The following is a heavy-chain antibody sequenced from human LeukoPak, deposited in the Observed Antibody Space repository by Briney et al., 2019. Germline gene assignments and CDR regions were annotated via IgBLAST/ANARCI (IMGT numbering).Heavy chain of an antibody. CDR2: ISAYNGYT. J-gene: IGHJ6*02. CDR1: GYTFTRYG. CDR3: ARANAADDLYYYYAMDV. Sequence: ASVKVSCKASGYTFTRYGISWVRQAPGQGLEWMGWISAYNGYTNYAQKLQGRVTMTTDTSTSTAYMELRSLRSGDTAVYYCARANAADDLYYYYAMDVWGQGTTVTVSS. D-gene: IGHD3-3*01. V-gene: IGHV1-18*01.